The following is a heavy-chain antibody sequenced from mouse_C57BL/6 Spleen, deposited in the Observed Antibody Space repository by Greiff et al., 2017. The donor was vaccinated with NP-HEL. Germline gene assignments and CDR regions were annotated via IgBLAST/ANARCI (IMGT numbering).Heavy chain of an antibody. V-gene: IGHV5-4*01. CDR1: GFTFSSYA. J-gene: IGHJ4*01. D-gene: IGHD1-3*01. CDR2: ISDGGSYT. Sequence: EVHLVESGGGLVKPGGSLKLSCAASGFTFSSYAMSWVRQTPEKRLEWVATISDGGSYTYYPDNVKGRFTISRDNAKNNLYLQMSHLKAEDTAMYYCARDLSKGYAMDDWGQGTSVTVSS. CDR3: ARDLSKGYAMDD.